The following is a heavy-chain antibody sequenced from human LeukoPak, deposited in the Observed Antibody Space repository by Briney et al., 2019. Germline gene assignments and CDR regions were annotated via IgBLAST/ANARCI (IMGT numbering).Heavy chain of an antibody. J-gene: IGHJ6*02. Sequence: ASVKVSCKASGYTFTSYGISWVRQAPGQGLEWMRWISAYNGNTNYAQKLQGRVTMTTDTSTSTAYVELRSLRSDDTAVYYCARAKMIFGVVYGMDVWGQGTTVTVSS. CDR1: GYTFTSYG. CDR3: ARAKMIFGVVYGMDV. V-gene: IGHV1-18*01. CDR2: ISAYNGNT. D-gene: IGHD3-3*01.